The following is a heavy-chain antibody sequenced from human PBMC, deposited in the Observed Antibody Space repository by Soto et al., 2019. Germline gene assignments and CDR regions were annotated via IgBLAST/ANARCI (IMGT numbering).Heavy chain of an antibody. V-gene: IGHV1-58*02. J-gene: IGHJ3*02. CDR3: AAFFYCSGGSCYPGDAFDI. D-gene: IGHD2-15*01. Sequence: QMQLVQSGPEVKKPGTSVKVSCKASGFTFTSSAMQWVRQARGQRLEWIGWIVVGSGNTNYAQKFQERVTITRDMSTSTAYMELSSLRAEDTAVYYFAAFFYCSGGSCYPGDAFDIWGQGTMVTVSS. CDR1: GFTFTSSA. CDR2: IVVGSGNT.